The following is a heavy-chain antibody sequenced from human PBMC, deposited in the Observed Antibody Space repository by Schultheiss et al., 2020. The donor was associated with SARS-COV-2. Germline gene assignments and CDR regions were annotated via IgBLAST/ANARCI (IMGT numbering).Heavy chain of an antibody. CDR2: IYYSGST. D-gene: IGHD1-26*01. CDR3: ARGGSYPLDY. J-gene: IGHJ4*02. V-gene: IGHV4-31*11. CDR1: GGSISSGGYY. Sequence: SETLSLTCAVSGGSISSGGYYWSWIRQPPGKGLEWIGYIYYSGSTYYNPSLKSRVTMSVDRSKNQFSLQLNSVTPEDTAVYYCARGGSYPLDYWGQGTLVTVSS.